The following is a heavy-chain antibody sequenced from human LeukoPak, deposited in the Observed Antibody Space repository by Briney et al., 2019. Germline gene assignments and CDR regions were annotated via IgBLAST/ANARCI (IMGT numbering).Heavy chain of an antibody. D-gene: IGHD3-10*01. J-gene: IGHJ6*02. Sequence: TSETLSPTFTFSGCSISSGGYYWRLIRQPPGEGLEWIGYIYYSGSTYYNPSLKSRVTISVDTSKNQFSLKLSSVTAADTAVYYCARLAITMVRGVITPLDVWGQGTTVTVSS. CDR3: ARLAITMVRGVITPLDV. CDR1: GCSISSGGYY. V-gene: IGHV4-31*03. CDR2: IYYSGST.